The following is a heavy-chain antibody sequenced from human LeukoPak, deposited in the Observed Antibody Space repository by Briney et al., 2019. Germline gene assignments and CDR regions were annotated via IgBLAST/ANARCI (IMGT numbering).Heavy chain of an antibody. J-gene: IGHJ3*02. Sequence: ASVKVSCKASGYTFTSYDINWVRQATGQGLEWMGWMNPNSGNTGYAQKFQGRVTMTRNTSISTAYMELSSLRSEDTAVYYCARDEGEQWPPDRAFDIWGQGTMVTVSS. CDR2: MNPNSGNT. D-gene: IGHD6-19*01. V-gene: IGHV1-8*01. CDR3: ARDEGEQWPPDRAFDI. CDR1: GYTFTSYD.